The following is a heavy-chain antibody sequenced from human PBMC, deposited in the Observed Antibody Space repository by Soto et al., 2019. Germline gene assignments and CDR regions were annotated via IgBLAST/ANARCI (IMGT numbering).Heavy chain of an antibody. CDR2: IWYDGSNK. D-gene: IGHD2-21*02. J-gene: IGHJ6*02. Sequence: QVQLVESGGGVVQPGGSLRLSCTTSGFTFNTYGMHWVRQAPGKGLEWVAIIWYDGSNKYYADSVKGRFTISRDKSKIRLYLQMISLRAEDTALYYCARSDCTGAYCYSWPFNYGVDVWGQGTTVTVSS. CDR1: GFTFNTYG. V-gene: IGHV3-33*08. CDR3: ARSDCTGAYCYSWPFNYGVDV.